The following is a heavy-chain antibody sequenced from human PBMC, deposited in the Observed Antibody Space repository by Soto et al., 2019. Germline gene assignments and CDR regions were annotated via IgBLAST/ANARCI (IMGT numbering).Heavy chain of an antibody. CDR2: TYYGSKWYS. Sequence: SQTLSLTCAISGDSVSGNIAAWNWIRQSPSRGLEWLGRTYYGSKWYSDYAVSVKSRITINPDTSKNQFSLQLNSVTPEDTAVYYCARSYSVAGSQYNWFGPWGQGTLVTVSS. CDR1: GDSVSGNIAA. V-gene: IGHV6-1*01. CDR3: ARSYSVAGSQYNWFGP. D-gene: IGHD6-19*01. J-gene: IGHJ5*02.